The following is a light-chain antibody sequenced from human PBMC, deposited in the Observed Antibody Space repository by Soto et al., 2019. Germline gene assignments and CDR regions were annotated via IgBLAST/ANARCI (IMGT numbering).Light chain of an antibody. J-gene: IGKJ5*01. CDR2: KAS. CDR1: QSIDNW. V-gene: IGKV1-5*03. Sequence: DIQMTQSPSTLSASVGDRVTITCRASQSIDNWLTWYQQKPGKAPKLLIYKASTLESGVPSRFSGSGSGTDFTLTSSSLQPEDFATYYCQQRSNWPPITFGQGTRLDIK. CDR3: QQRSNWPPIT.